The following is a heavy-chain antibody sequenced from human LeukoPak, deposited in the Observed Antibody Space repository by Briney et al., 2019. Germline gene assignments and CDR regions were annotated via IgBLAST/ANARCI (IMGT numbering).Heavy chain of an antibody. CDR3: ARSNYYDSSGYPSFDN. V-gene: IGHV3-48*04. CDR2: ISSSSRTI. D-gene: IGHD3-22*01. CDR1: GFTFSSYS. Sequence: GGSLRLSCAASGFTFSSYSMDWVRQAPGKGLEWISYISSSSRTIYYADSVKGRFTISRDNAKNSLFLQMNSLRAEDTAVYYCARSNYYDSSGYPSFDNWGQGTLVTVSS. J-gene: IGHJ4*02.